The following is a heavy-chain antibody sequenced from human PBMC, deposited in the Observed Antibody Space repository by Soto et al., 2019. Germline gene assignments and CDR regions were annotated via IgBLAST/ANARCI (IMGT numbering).Heavy chain of an antibody. CDR2: IRDKANIYAT. V-gene: IGHV3-73*01. CDR3: TRSNWNHGCWFAP. Sequence: GGSLRLSCAASGFSLSDSAMHWVRQASGKGLEWVGRIRDKANIYATAYAASLKGRFTISRDDSKNTAYLQMHSLKTEDTAVYYCTRSNWNHGCWFAPWGQGTLVTVSS. CDR1: GFSLSDSA. D-gene: IGHD1-20*01. J-gene: IGHJ5*02.